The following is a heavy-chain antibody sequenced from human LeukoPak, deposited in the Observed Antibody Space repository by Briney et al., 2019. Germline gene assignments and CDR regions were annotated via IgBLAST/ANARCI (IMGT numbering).Heavy chain of an antibody. V-gene: IGHV3-74*01. D-gene: IGHD4-17*01. J-gene: IGHJ4*02. CDR3: AKDNARYGDYPDY. CDR1: GFTFSGYW. CDR2: INNDGSST. Sequence: PGRSLRLSRAASGFTFSGYWMHWVRQAPGKGLVWVSRINNDGSSTSYADSVKGRFTISRDNAKNTLYLQMNSLRAEDTAVYYCAKDNARYGDYPDYWGQGTLVTVSS.